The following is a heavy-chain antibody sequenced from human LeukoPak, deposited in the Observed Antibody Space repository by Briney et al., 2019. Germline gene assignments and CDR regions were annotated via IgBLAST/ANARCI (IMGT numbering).Heavy chain of an antibody. V-gene: IGHV3-53*01. CDR1: QFTHRSKY. CDR3: VRDRDGYNYVDY. J-gene: IGHJ4*02. D-gene: IGHD5-24*01. CDR2: IYSGGSI. Sequence: GSPTLASAASQFTHRSKYTNSVRKAPGKWLQWLSIIYSGGSIYYAYSVKGRFTIPRYNSKNTLYLQMSSLTAEDTAVYYCVRDRDGYNYVDYWGQGTLVTVSS.